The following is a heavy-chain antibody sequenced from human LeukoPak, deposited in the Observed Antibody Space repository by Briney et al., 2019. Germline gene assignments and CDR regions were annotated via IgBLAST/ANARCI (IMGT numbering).Heavy chain of an antibody. V-gene: IGHV3-23*01. CDR1: GFTFSNYA. CDR3: AKTLSRHDYGDYVY. D-gene: IGHD4-17*01. J-gene: IGHJ4*02. Sequence: GGSLRLSCAASGFTFSNYAMSWVRQAPGKGLEWVSAISGGGDSTYAESVKGRFTISRDNSKNTLYLQMNSLRAEDTAVYYCAKTLSRHDYGDYVYWGQGTLVTVSS. CDR2: ISGGGDST.